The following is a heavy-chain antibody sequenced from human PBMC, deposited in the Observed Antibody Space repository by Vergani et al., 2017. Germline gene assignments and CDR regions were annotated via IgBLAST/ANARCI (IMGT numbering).Heavy chain of an antibody. J-gene: IGHJ4*02. V-gene: IGHV4-39*07. CDR3: ARNDGGIQGY. D-gene: IGHD5-18*01. CDR1: GGSISSSSYY. CDR2: IYTSGST. Sequence: QLQLQESGPGLVKPSETLSLTCTVSGGSISSSSYYWGWIRQPPGKGLEWIGRIYTSGSTNYNPSLKSRVTISVDTSKNQFSLKLSSVTAADTAVYYCARNDGGIQGYWGQGTLVTVSS.